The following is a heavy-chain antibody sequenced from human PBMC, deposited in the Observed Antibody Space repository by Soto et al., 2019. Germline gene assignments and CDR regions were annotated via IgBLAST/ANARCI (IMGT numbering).Heavy chain of an antibody. CDR3: ARAKQWLVGGYYYYYGMDV. Sequence: GGSLRLSCAASGFTFSSYWMHWVRQAPGKGLVWVSRINSDGSSTSYADSVKGRFTISRDNAKNTLYLQMNSLRAEDTAVYYCARAKQWLVGGYYYYYGMDVWGQGTTVTVSS. CDR2: INSDGSST. V-gene: IGHV3-74*01. J-gene: IGHJ6*02. D-gene: IGHD6-19*01. CDR1: GFTFSSYW.